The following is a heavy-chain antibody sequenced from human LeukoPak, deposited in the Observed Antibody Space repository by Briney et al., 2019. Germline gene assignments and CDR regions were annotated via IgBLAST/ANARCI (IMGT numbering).Heavy chain of an antibody. Sequence: ASVKLSCKASGYTFTSYDINWVRQATGQGLEWMGWLNPDSGNTGYAQKFQGRVTMTRNTSISTAYMELSSLRPEDTAVYYCASCYNGTSYYYYGMDVWGQGTTVTVSS. J-gene: IGHJ6*02. CDR2: LNPDSGNT. CDR1: GYTFTSYD. V-gene: IGHV1-8*01. D-gene: IGHD2-2*02. CDR3: ASCYNGTSYYYYGMDV.